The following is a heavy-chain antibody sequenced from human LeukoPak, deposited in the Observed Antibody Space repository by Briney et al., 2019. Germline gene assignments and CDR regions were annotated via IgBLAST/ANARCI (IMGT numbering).Heavy chain of an antibody. Sequence: GGPLRLSCAVSRLSFSDNRMLRVPQAPEKTLEWVADTAGADDVIQYADSVKGRFTISTDNSKNTVYLQMISLRAEDTALYFCANYIQRPPGMDVWGQGTMVTVSS. V-gene: IGHV3-23*01. J-gene: IGHJ6*02. CDR1: RLSFSDNR. CDR3: ANYIQRPPGMDV. CDR2: TAGADDVI. D-gene: IGHD2-15*01.